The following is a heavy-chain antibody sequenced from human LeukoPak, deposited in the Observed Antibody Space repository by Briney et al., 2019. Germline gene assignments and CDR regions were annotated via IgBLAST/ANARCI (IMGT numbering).Heavy chain of an antibody. Sequence: PSETLSLTCRVSGYSISSSNWWGWIRQPPGKGLEWIGYIYYRGSTYYNPSLKSRVTMSVDTSKNQFSLKLSSVTAVDTAVYYCARIISGSYEEDTFDIWGQGTMVTVSS. J-gene: IGHJ3*02. V-gene: IGHV4-28*01. CDR1: GYSISSSNW. CDR2: IYYRGST. CDR3: ARIISGSYEEDTFDI. D-gene: IGHD1-26*01.